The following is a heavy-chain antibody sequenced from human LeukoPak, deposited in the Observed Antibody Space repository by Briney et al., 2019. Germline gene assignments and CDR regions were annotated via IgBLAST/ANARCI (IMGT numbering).Heavy chain of an antibody. V-gene: IGHV4-30-2*03. J-gene: IGHJ3*02. Sequence: PSETLSLTCAVSGGSISSGGYSWSWIRQPPGKGLEWIGYIYHSGSTYYNPSLKSRVTISVDTSKNQFSLKLSSVTAADTAVYYCARRSPSVDTAMVGAFDIWGQGTMVTVSS. CDR1: GGSISSGGYS. CDR3: ARRSPSVDTAMVGAFDI. D-gene: IGHD5-18*01. CDR2: IYHSGST.